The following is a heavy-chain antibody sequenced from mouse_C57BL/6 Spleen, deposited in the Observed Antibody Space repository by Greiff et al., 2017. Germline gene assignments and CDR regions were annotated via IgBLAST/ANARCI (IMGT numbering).Heavy chain of an antibody. Sequence: QVHVKQPGAELVRPGASVKLSCKASGYTFTSYWMRWVKQRPGQGLEWIGNINPSNGGTNYNEKFKGKATLTVDKSSSTAYMQLSSLTSEDSAVYYCARERLGAMDDWGQGTTVTVSS. CDR2: INPSNGGT. CDR1: GYTFTSYW. D-gene: IGHD3-2*02. V-gene: IGHV1-53*01. CDR3: ARERLGAMDD. J-gene: IGHJ4*01.